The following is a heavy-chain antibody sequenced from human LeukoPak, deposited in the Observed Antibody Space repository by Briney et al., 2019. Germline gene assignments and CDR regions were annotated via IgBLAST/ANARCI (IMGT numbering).Heavy chain of an antibody. J-gene: IGHJ4*02. D-gene: IGHD3-10*01. CDR1: GFTFSSYW. V-gene: IGHV3-74*01. CDR3: ARDLHRAWFGELLSLPTPSY. Sequence: GGSLRLSCAASGFTFSSYWMHWVRQAPGKGLVWVSRINSDGSSTSYADSVKGRFTISRDNAKNTLYLQMNSLRAEDTAVYYCARDLHRAWFGELLSLPTPSYWGQGTLVTVSS. CDR2: INSDGSST.